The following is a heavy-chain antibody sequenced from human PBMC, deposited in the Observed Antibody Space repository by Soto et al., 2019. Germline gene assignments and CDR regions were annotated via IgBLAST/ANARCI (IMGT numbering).Heavy chain of an antibody. Sequence: SLTCAVYGGSFSGDYWSWIRQPPGKGLEWIGEINHSGSTNYNPSLKSRVTISVDTSKNQFSLKLRSVTAADTAVYYCAGDRAAAGKPLDYWGQGTLVTLAS. CDR1: GGSFSGDY. CDR3: AGDRAAAGKPLDY. D-gene: IGHD6-13*01. V-gene: IGHV4-34*01. J-gene: IGHJ4*02. CDR2: INHSGST.